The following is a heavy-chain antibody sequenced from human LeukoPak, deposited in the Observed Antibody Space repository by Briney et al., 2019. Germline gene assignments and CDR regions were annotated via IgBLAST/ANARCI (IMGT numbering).Heavy chain of an antibody. V-gene: IGHV4-34*01. CDR1: GGSFSGYY. D-gene: IGHD3-3*01. Sequence: TSETLSLTCAVYGGSFSGYYWSWIRQPPGKGLEWIGEINHSGSTNYNPSLKSRVTISVDTSKNQFSLKLSSVTAADTAVYYCARGPLNYDFWSGYYPPKYYFDYWGQGTLVTVSS. CDR2: INHSGST. J-gene: IGHJ4*02. CDR3: ARGPLNYDFWSGYYPPKYYFDY.